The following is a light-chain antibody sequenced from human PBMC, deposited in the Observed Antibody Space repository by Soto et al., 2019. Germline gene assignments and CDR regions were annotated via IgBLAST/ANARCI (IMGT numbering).Light chain of an antibody. CDR1: SSDVGGYNY. CDR3: SSFTSSSTVL. CDR2: EVT. Sequence: QSALTQPSSVXGSXXXXXTISCTGTSSDVGGYNYVSWYQHHPGKDPKVVIFEVTKRPSGVSSRFSGSKSGNTASLTVSGLQAEDEGDYYCSSFTSSSTVLFGGGTKLTVL. V-gene: IGLV2-14*01. J-gene: IGLJ2*01.